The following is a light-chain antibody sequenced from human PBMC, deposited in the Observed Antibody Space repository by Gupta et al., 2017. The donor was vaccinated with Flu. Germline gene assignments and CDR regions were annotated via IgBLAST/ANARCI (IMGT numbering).Light chain of an antibody. J-gene: IGKJ5*01. Sequence: PATLSVSPGERATLSCRASQSVSSNLAWYQHKSGQPPRLLIYGSSTRATGIPARFSGSGSGTEFTLTISSLQSEDFAVYYCQQFHNWPITFGQGTQLEIK. CDR1: QSVSSN. CDR3: QQFHNWPIT. V-gene: IGKV3D-15*01. CDR2: GSS.